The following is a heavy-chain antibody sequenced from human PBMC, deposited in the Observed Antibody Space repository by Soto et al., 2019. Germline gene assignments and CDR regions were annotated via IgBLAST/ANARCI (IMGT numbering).Heavy chain of an antibody. J-gene: IGHJ5*02. CDR1: GYTLTELS. CDR3: ATKRGIAVAGTWWFDP. Sequence: ASVKVSCKVSGYTLTELSMHWVRQAPGKGLEWMGGFDPEDGETIYAQKFQGRVTMTEDTSTDTAYMELSSLRSEDTAVYYCATKRGIAVAGTWWFDPWGQGTLVTVSS. V-gene: IGHV1-24*01. CDR2: FDPEDGET. D-gene: IGHD6-19*01.